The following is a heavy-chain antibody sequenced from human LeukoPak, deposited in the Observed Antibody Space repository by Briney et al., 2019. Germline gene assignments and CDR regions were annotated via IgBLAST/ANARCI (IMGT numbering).Heavy chain of an antibody. CDR1: GFTFSDAW. J-gene: IGHJ6*04. Sequence: GGSLRLSCAASGFTFSDAWMSWVRQALGKGLEWIGRIKSKTDGATTDYNGPLKGRFTISRDDSNTTLYLQMNSLKTEDSAVYYCTTFCAPSITFNSVWGKGTTVTVSS. CDR3: TTFCAPSITFNSV. V-gene: IGHV3-15*01. CDR2: IKSKTDGATT. D-gene: IGHD2/OR15-2a*01.